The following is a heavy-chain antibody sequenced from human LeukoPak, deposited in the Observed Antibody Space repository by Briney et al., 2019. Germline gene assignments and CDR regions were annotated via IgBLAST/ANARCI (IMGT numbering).Heavy chain of an antibody. Sequence: GGSLRLSCAASGFTFSSYWMSWVRQAPGKGLEWVANIKQDGSEKYYVDSVKGRFTISRDNAKNSLYLQMNSLRAEDTAVYYCARDLSYYYDSSGYYYWGLGTLVTVSS. CDR2: IKQDGSEK. J-gene: IGHJ4*02. CDR3: ARDLSYYYDSSGYYY. CDR1: GFTFSSYW. D-gene: IGHD3-22*01. V-gene: IGHV3-7*04.